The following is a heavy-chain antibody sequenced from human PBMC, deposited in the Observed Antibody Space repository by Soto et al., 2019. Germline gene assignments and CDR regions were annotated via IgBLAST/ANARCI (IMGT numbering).Heavy chain of an antibody. CDR3: TTGPYGDAFDI. Sequence: GGSLRLSCAASGFTFRNAWMSWVRQAPGKGLEWVGRIKSKTDGGTTDYAAPVKGRFTISRDDSKNTLYLQMNSLKTEDTAVYYCTTGPYGDAFDIWGQGTMVTVSS. CDR2: IKSKTDGGTT. D-gene: IGHD4-17*01. CDR1: GFTFRNAW. J-gene: IGHJ3*02. V-gene: IGHV3-15*01.